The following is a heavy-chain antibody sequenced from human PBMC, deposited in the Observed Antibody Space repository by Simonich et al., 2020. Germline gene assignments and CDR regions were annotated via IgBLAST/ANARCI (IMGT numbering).Heavy chain of an antibody. V-gene: IGHV3-33*01. CDR3: ARERAAAGEAFDY. J-gene: IGHJ4*02. Sequence: QVQLVESGGGVVQPGRSLRLSCAASGFTFSSYGMHWVSQAPGKGLEWVAVIRYDGSNKYYADSVKGRFTISRDNSKNTLYLQMNSLRAEDTAVYYCARERAAAGEAFDYWGQGTLVTVSS. D-gene: IGHD6-13*01. CDR2: IRYDGSNK. CDR1: GFTFSSYG.